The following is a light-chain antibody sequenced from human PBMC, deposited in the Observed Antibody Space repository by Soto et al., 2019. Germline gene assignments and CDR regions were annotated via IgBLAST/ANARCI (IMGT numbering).Light chain of an antibody. CDR3: ATWDDSLDSYV. CDR1: NSNIGNNK. V-gene: IGLV1-44*01. Sequence: QSVLTQPPSASGTPGQRVTISCSGSNSNIGNNKVNWYQQLPGTAPKLLIYTSNQRPSGVPDRFSGSKSGTSSSLAISVLQAEDEAEYYCATWDDSLDSYVFGTGTKVTVL. J-gene: IGLJ1*01. CDR2: TSN.